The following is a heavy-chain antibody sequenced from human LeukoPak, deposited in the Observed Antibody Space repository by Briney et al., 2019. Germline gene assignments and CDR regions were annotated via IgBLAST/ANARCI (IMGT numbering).Heavy chain of an antibody. CDR2: ISDSGGST. D-gene: IGHD3-10*01. CDR3: AKRGIVIRAVIIVGFHKEAYYFDY. CDR1: GITLSNYG. J-gene: IGHJ4*02. V-gene: IGHV3-23*01. Sequence: GGSLRLSCAVSGITLSNYGMSWDRQAPGKGLEWVAGISDSGGSTNYADSVKGRFTISRDNPKNTLYLQMNSLRAEDTAVYFCAKRGIVIRAVIIVGFHKEAYYFDYWGQGALVTVSS.